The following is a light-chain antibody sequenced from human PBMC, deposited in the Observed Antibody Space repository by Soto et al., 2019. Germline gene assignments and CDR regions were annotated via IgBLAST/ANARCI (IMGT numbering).Light chain of an antibody. CDR2: GAS. J-gene: IGKJ1*01. CDR1: QSVSNNY. Sequence: EIVMTQSPATLSVSPGERATLSCRASQSVSNNYLAWYQQKPGQAPRLLIYGASNRATGIPDRFSGSGSGTDFTLTISRLEPEDFAVYYCPQYSYSPPTFSQGTKVDIK. CDR3: PQYSYSPPT. V-gene: IGKV3-20*01.